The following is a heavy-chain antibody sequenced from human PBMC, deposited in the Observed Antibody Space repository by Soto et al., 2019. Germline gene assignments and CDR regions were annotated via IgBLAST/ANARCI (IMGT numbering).Heavy chain of an antibody. J-gene: IGHJ4*02. CDR3: AKDRPGSGELLELGY. CDR2: ISGSGGST. Sequence: GGSLRLSCAASGFTFSSYAMSWVRQAPGKGLEWVSAISGSGGSTYYADSVKGRFTISRDNSKNTLYLKMNSLRAEDTAVYYCAKDRPGSGELLELGYWGQGTLVTVSS. D-gene: IGHD1-26*01. V-gene: IGHV3-23*01. CDR1: GFTFSSYA.